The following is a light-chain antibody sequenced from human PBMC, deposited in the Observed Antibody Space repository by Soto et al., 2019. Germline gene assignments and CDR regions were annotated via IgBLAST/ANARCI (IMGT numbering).Light chain of an antibody. CDR3: SSYTTSNTRQIV. Sequence: QSVLTQPASVSGSPGQSITISCTGTSRDVGGYNYASWYQHHPGKAPKLMIFDVSNRPSGVSNRFSGSKSGNTASLTISGLQPEDEADYYCSSYTTSNTRQIVFGXGTNVTVL. CDR1: SRDVGGYNY. J-gene: IGLJ1*01. CDR2: DVS. V-gene: IGLV2-14*03.